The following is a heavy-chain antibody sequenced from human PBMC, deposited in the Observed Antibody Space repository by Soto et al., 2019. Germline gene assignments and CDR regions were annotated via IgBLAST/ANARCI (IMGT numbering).Heavy chain of an antibody. CDR2: IYYSGST. CDR1: GGSVSSGSYY. Sequence: QVQLQESGPGLVKPSETLSLTCTVSGGSVSSGSYYWSWIRQPPGKGLEWIGYIYYSGSTNYNPSLQSRVTLSVDTSKHEFSLELSAVTAADTAVYYCVRRYFGAFYYSDYWGQGTLVTVSS. V-gene: IGHV4-61*01. CDR3: VRRYFGAFYYSDY. J-gene: IGHJ4*02. D-gene: IGHD3-9*01.